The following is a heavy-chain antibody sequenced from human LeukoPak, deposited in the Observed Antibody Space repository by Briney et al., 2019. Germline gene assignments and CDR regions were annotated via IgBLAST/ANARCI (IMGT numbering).Heavy chain of an antibody. V-gene: IGHV3-23*01. CDR3: AKDPYGSGSYVPDY. CDR1: GFTFSSYA. D-gene: IGHD3-10*01. J-gene: IGHJ4*02. CDR2: ISGSGSGGST. Sequence: GGSLRLSCAASGFTFSSYALTWVRQAPGKGLEWVSVISGSGSGGSTYYADSVRGRFTISRDNSKNTLYLQMNSLRAEDTAVYYCAKDPYGSGSYVPDYWGQGTLVTVSS.